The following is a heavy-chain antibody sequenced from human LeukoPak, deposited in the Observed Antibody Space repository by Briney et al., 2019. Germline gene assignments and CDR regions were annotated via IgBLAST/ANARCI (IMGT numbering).Heavy chain of an antibody. D-gene: IGHD3-10*01. V-gene: IGHV3-21*01. CDR2: ISSSSSYI. CDR3: ARGQAVWFGESLGWAIDS. Sequence: PGGSLRLSCAASGFTFSSYSMNWVRQAPGKGLEWVSSISSSSSYIYYGDSVKGRFTISRDNAKNSLYLQMNSLRAEDTAVYYCARGQAVWFGESLGWAIDSWGQGTLVTVSS. J-gene: IGHJ4*02. CDR1: GFTFSSYS.